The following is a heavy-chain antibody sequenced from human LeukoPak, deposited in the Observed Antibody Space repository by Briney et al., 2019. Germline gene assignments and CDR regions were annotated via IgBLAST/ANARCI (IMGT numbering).Heavy chain of an antibody. CDR3: ARAHYQLLSLDY. D-gene: IGHD2-2*01. J-gene: IGHJ4*02. CDR2: IYYSGST. CDR1: GGSVSSGSYY. V-gene: IGHV4-61*01. Sequence: SETLSLTCTVSGGSVSSGSYYWSWIRQPPGKGLEWIGYIYYSGSTNYNPSLKSRVTISVDTSKNQFSLKLSSVTAADTAVYYCARAHYQLLSLDYWGQGTLVTVSS.